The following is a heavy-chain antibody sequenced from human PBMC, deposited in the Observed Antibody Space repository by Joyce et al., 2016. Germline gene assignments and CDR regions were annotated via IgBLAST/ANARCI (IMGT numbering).Heavy chain of an antibody. CDR2: INRDGSNT. CDR1: GFTFSSYW. CDR3: ARLRRWSGPSDC. J-gene: IGHJ4*02. V-gene: IGHV3-74*03. D-gene: IGHD4-23*01. Sequence: EVQLVESGGGLVQPGGSLRLSCAASGFTFSSYWMYWVRKAPGKGLVWFSRINRDGSNTTYADSGKGRFTISRDNAKNTLYLQMNSLRAEDTAVYYCARLRRWSGPSDCWGQGTLVTVSS.